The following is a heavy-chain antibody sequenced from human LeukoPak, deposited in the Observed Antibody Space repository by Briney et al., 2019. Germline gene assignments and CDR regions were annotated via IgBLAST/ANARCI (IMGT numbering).Heavy chain of an antibody. Sequence: SETLSLTCTVSGGSISSGSYYWSWIRQPAGKGLEWIGRIYTSGSTNYNPSLKSRVTISVDTSKNQFSLKLSSVTAADTAVYYCARELRYSYGPFDYWGQGTLVTVSS. CDR2: IYTSGST. CDR1: GGSISSGSYY. V-gene: IGHV4-61*02. D-gene: IGHD5-18*01. CDR3: ARELRYSYGPFDY. J-gene: IGHJ4*02.